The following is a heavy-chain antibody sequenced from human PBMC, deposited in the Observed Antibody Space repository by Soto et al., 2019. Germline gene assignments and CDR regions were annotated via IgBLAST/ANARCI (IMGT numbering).Heavy chain of an antibody. CDR1: GGTFSSYA. CDR3: ARDFRTTVSFYAFDI. V-gene: IGHV1-69*13. CDR2: IIPIFGTA. Sequence: ASVKVSCKASGGTFSSYAISWVRQAPGQGLEWMGGIIPIFGTANYAQKFQGRVTITADESTSTAYMELSSLRSEDTAVYYCARDFRTTVSFYAFDIWGQGTMVTVS. D-gene: IGHD4-17*01. J-gene: IGHJ3*02.